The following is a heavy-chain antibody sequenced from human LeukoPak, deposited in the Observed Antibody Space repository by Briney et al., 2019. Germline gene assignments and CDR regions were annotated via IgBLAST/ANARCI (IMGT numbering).Heavy chain of an antibody. CDR3: AKDMSEEHMVRGVTIDY. CDR1: GFTFDDYT. CDR2: ISWDGGST. J-gene: IGHJ4*02. D-gene: IGHD3-10*01. V-gene: IGHV3-43*01. Sequence: GGSLRLSCAASGFTFDDYTMHWVRQAPGKGLEWVSLISWDGGSTYYADSVKGRFTISRDNSKNSLYLQMNSLRTEDTALYYCAKDMSEEHMVRGVTIDYWGQGTLVTVSS.